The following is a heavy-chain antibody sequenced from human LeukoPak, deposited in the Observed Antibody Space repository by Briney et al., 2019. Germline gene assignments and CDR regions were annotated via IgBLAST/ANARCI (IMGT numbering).Heavy chain of an antibody. D-gene: IGHD6-13*01. J-gene: IGHJ3*02. CDR1: GFTFSSYG. Sequence: PGGSLRLSCAASGFTFSSYGMHWVRQAPGKGLEWVAVIWYDGSNKYYADSVKGRFTISRDNSKNSLYLQMNSLRTEDTALYYCAKDPSWYIAFDIWGQGTMVTVSS. CDR3: AKDPSWYIAFDI. CDR2: IWYDGSNK. V-gene: IGHV3-33*03.